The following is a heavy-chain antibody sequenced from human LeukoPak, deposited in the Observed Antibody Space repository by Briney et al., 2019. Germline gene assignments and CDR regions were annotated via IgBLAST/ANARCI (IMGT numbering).Heavy chain of an antibody. CDR2: IRFDGSNK. Sequence: GGSLRLSCAASGFIFSSYGMHWVRQAPGKGLEWVAFIRFDGSNKYYADSVKGRFTISRDNSKNTLYLQMNSLRAEDTAVYYCARDGDSSGYYTRFDYWGQGTLVTVSS. D-gene: IGHD3-22*01. V-gene: IGHV3-30*02. CDR3: ARDGDSSGYYTRFDY. CDR1: GFIFSSYG. J-gene: IGHJ4*02.